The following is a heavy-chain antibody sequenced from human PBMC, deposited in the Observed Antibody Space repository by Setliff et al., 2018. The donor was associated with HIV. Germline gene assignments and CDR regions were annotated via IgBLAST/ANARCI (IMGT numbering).Heavy chain of an antibody. D-gene: IGHD3-3*01. CDR2: IYSGGST. J-gene: IGHJ2*01. CDR1: GVTVSINY. V-gene: IGHV3-53*04. CDR3: ARVAKTSYDDFWSGTSWYFDL. Sequence: PGGSLRLSCAVSGVTVSINYMSWVRQAPGKGLEWVSIIYSGGSTYYADSVKGRFTISRHNSKDTLFLQMNSLRVEDTAVYYCARVAKTSYDDFWSGTSWYFDLWGRGTLVTVSS.